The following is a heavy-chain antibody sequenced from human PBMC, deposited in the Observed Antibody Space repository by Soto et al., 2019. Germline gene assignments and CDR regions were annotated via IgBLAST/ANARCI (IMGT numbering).Heavy chain of an antibody. CDR1: GGYLSSYY. V-gene: IGHV4-59*08. CDR2: IYYSGST. CDR3: ARLNAPLRGYSGYDAYYYYYYYMDV. J-gene: IGHJ6*03. Sequence: SETLSLTCTVAGGYLSSYYWSWIRPPPGKGLEWIGYIYYSGSTNYNPSLKSRVTISVDTSKNQFSLKLSSVTAADTAVYYCARLNAPLRGYSGYDAYYYYYYYMDVWGKGTTVTVSS. D-gene: IGHD5-12*01.